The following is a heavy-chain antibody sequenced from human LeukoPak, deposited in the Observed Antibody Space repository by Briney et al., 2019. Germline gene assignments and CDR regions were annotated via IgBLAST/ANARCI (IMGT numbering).Heavy chain of an antibody. CDR1: GFCFSTYW. Sequence: GGSLRLSFAASGFCFSTYWMSWVRQAPGKGLEWVANIKQDGSEKYYVDSAKGRFTISRDNAKNSLYLQMNSLRAEDTAVYYCATDLGSSRPNFWGQGILVTVSS. D-gene: IGHD6-13*01. V-gene: IGHV3-7*01. CDR3: ATDLGSSRPNF. J-gene: IGHJ4*02. CDR2: IKQDGSEK.